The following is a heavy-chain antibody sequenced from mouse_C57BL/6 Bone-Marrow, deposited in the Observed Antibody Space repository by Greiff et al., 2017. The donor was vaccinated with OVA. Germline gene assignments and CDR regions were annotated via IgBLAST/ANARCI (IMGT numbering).Heavy chain of an antibody. Sequence: VQLKQSGPELVKPGASVKISCKASGYTFTDYYMNWVKQSHGKSLEWIGDINPNNGGTSYNQKFKGKATLTVDKSSSTAYMELRSLTSEDSAVYYCARANWDFYFDYWGQGTTLTVSS. V-gene: IGHV1-26*01. CDR3: ARANWDFYFDY. CDR1: GYTFTDYY. D-gene: IGHD4-1*02. J-gene: IGHJ2*01. CDR2: INPNNGGT.